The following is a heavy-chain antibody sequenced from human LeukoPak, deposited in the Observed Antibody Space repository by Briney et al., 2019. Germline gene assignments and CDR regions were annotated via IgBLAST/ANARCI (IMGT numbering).Heavy chain of an antibody. CDR1: GASISSYY. D-gene: IGHD5-24*01. CDR2: IYYSGST. V-gene: IGHV4-59*01. Sequence: SETLSLTCTVSGASISSYYWSWIRQPPGKGLEWIGYIYYSGSTNYNPSLKSRVTISVDTSKNQFSLKLSSVTAADTAVYYCARVIDGYNFAYWGQGTLVTVSS. J-gene: IGHJ4*02. CDR3: ARVIDGYNFAY.